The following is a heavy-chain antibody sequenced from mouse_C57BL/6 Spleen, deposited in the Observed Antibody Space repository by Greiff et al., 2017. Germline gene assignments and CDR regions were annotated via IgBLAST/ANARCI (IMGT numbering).Heavy chain of an antibody. V-gene: IGHV1-54*01. CDR2: INPGSGGT. D-gene: IGHD3-2*02. CDR1: GYAFTNYL. J-gene: IGHJ3*01. CDR3: AREDSSGPWFAY. Sequence: QVQLQQSGAELVRPGTSVKVSCKASGYAFTNYLIEWVKQRPGQGLERIGVINPGSGGTNYNEKFKGKATLTADKSSSTAYMQLSSLTSEDSAVYFCAREDSSGPWFAYWGQGTLVTVSA.